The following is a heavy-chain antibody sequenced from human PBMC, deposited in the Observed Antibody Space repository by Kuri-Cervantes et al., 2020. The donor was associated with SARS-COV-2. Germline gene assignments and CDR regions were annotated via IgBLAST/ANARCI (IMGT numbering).Heavy chain of an antibody. CDR3: ARDRSGWPGVGDFDY. CDR2: INHSGST. Sequence: SETLSLTCTVSGGSISSYYWSWIRQPPGKGLEWIGEINHSGSTYCNPSLKSRVTISVDTSKNQFSLKPSSVTAADTAVYYCARDRSGWPGVGDFDYWGQGTLVTVSS. D-gene: IGHD6-19*01. CDR1: GGSISSYY. V-gene: IGHV4-34*01. J-gene: IGHJ4*02.